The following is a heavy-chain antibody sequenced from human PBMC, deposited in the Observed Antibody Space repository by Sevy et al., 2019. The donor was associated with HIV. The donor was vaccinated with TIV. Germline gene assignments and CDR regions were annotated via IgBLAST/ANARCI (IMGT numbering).Heavy chain of an antibody. V-gene: IGHV1-46*01. CDR2: NNPSGGGT. CDR3: ARDKDWLLYDY. J-gene: IGHJ4*02. D-gene: IGHD3-9*01. Sequence: ASVKVSCKAFGYTVSTYLMHWVRQAPGQGLEWVGVNNPSGGGTKYAQKFQGRVIMTGDTSTSTVYMELSSLRSEDTAVYYCARDKDWLLYDYWGQGTLVTVSS. CDR1: GYTVSTYL.